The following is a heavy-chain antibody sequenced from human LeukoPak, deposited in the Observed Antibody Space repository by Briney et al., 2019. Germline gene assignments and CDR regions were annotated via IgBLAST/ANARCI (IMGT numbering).Heavy chain of an antibody. V-gene: IGHV1-46*01. J-gene: IGHJ4*02. CDR1: GYTSTGYY. D-gene: IGHD3-22*01. Sequence: ASVKVSCKASGYTSTGYYMHWVRQAPGQGLEWMGIINPSGGSRSNTQKFQGRITMTTDTSTSTAYMELSSLASDDTAVYYCARIPADSSSYYYISYFDYWGQGTLVTVSS. CDR2: INPSGGSR. CDR3: ARIPADSSSYYYISYFDY.